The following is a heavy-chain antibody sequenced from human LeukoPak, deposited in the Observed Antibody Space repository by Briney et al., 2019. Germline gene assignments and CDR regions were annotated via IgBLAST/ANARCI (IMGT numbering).Heavy chain of an antibody. CDR3: ARSTHYYYYYMDV. J-gene: IGHJ6*03. CDR2: IKQGGSEK. D-gene: IGHD4-11*01. CDR1: GFTFSSYW. V-gene: IGHV3-7*01. Sequence: PGRSLRLSCAASGFTFSSYWMSWVRQAPGKGLEWVANIKQGGSEKYYLASVKGRFTISRDNAKNSLYLQMNSLRAEDTAVYYCARSTHYYYYYMDVWGKGTTVTVSS.